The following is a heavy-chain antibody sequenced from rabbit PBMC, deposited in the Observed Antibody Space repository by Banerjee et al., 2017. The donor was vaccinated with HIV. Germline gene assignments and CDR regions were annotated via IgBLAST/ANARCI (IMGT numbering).Heavy chain of an antibody. V-gene: IGHV1S47*01. CDR2: LDPDGGRT. J-gene: IGHJ4*01. CDR3: ARDLAGVIGWNFNL. CDR1: GIDFSNYG. D-gene: IGHD4-1*01. Sequence: QEQLVESGGGLVTLGGSLKLSCKASGIDFSNYGISWVRQAPGKGLEWIAYLDPDGGRTDYASWVNGRFTISLDNATVFLQMTSLTVADTATYLCARDLAGVIGWNFNLWGQGTLVTVS.